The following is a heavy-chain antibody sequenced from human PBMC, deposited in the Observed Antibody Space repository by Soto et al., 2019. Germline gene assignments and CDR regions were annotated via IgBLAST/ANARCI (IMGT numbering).Heavy chain of an antibody. Sequence: QVQLVESGGGVVQPGRSLRLSCAASGFTFSSYGMHWVRQAPGKGLEWVAVIWYDGSNKYYADSVKGRFTISRDNSKNTLYLQMNSLRAEDTAVYYCARGSPQDDSSGYPVSYYFDYWGQGTLVTVSS. CDR1: GFTFSSYG. V-gene: IGHV3-33*01. CDR2: IWYDGSNK. D-gene: IGHD3-22*01. J-gene: IGHJ4*02. CDR3: ARGSPQDDSSGYPVSYYFDY.